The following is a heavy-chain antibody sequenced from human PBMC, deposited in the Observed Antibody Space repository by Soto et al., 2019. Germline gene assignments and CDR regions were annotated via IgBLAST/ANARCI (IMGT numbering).Heavy chain of an antibody. CDR3: ASRGGSYSCPNK. J-gene: IGHJ4*02. D-gene: IGHD1-26*01. V-gene: IGHV3-7*05. CDR2: IKQDGSEK. Sequence: EVQLVESGGGLVQPGGSLRLSCAASGFTFSSYWMSWVRQAPGKGLEWVANIKQDGSEKYYVDSVKGRFTISRDNAKNSLYLQTNSLRAVDTAVYYCASRGGSYSCPNKWGQGTLVTVSS. CDR1: GFTFSSYW.